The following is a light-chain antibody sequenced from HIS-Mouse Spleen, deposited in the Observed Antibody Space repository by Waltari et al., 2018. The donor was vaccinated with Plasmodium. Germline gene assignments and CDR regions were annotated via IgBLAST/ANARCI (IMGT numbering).Light chain of an antibody. Sequence: QSALTQPASVSGSPGQSITISCPGTSRDVGSYNLVSWYQQHPGKAPKLMIYEGSKRPSGVSNRFSGSKSGNTASLTISELQAEDEADYYCCSYAGSSTFVFGGGTKLTVL. CDR1: SRDVGSYNL. CDR2: EGS. CDR3: CSYAGSSTFV. V-gene: IGLV2-23*03. J-gene: IGLJ3*02.